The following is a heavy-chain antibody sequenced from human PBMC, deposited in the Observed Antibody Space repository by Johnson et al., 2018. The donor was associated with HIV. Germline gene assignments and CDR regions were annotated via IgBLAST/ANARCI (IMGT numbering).Heavy chain of an antibody. CDR3: AKAGGPYYDFWSGIHAFDI. CDR1: GFTFDDYA. CDR2: ISYDGSNK. D-gene: IGHD3-3*01. J-gene: IGHJ3*02. V-gene: IGHV3-30*18. Sequence: QVQLVESGGGFIQPGRSLRLSCAASGFTFDDYAMHWVRQAPGKGLEWVAVISYDGSNKYYADSVKGRFTISRDNSKNTLYLQMNSLRAEDTAVHYCAKAGGPYYDFWSGIHAFDIWGQGTMVTVSS.